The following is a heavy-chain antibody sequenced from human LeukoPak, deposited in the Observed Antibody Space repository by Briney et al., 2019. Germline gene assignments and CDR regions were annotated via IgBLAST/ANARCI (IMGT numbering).Heavy chain of an antibody. V-gene: IGHV4-59*01. Sequence: PSETLSLTCTVSGGSISSYYWSWIRQPPEKGLEWIGYIYYSGSTNYNPSLKSRVTISVDTSKNQFSLKLNSVTAADTAVYYCARVGRGYSYGPFDSWGQGTLVTVSS. CDR2: IYYSGST. CDR1: GGSISSYY. J-gene: IGHJ4*02. CDR3: ARVGRGYSYGPFDS. D-gene: IGHD5-18*01.